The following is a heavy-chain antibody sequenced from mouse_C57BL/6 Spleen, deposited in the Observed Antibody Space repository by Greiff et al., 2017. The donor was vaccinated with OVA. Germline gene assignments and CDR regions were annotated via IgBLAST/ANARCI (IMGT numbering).Heavy chain of an antibody. D-gene: IGHD1-1*01. CDR1: GYTFTSYG. J-gene: IGHJ1*03. CDR2: IYPRSGNT. CDR3: ARPYGSSHWYFDV. V-gene: IGHV1-81*01. Sequence: QVQLQQSGAELARPGASVKLSCKASGYTFTSYGISWVKQKTGQGLEWIGEIYPRSGNTYYNEKFKGKATLTEDKSSSTAYMELRSLTSADSAVYFCARPYGSSHWYFDVWGTGTTVTVSS.